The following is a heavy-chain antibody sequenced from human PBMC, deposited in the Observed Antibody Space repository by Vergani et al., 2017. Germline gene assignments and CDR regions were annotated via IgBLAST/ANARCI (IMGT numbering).Heavy chain of an antibody. V-gene: IGHV3-33*05. Sequence: QVQLVESGGNLVQPGRSLRLSCAAAGFKFSTFGMHWVRQVPGKGLEWVAFIPYNGGNQYYADSVQGRFTISRDNTKNILYLQMSSLRVEDTALYYCTRDVADTHSSIWPLNYHYFMDVWGEGTTVTVSS. CDR1: GFKFSTFG. CDR3: TRDVADTHSSIWPLNYHYFMDV. D-gene: IGHD6-13*01. J-gene: IGHJ6*03. CDR2: IPYNGGNQ.